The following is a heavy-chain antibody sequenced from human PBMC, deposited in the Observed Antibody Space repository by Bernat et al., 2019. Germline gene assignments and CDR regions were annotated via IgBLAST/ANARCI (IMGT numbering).Heavy chain of an antibody. CDR1: GFTFRSYA. Sequence: QVQLVESGGGVVQPGRSLRLSCAASGFTFRSYAIHWVRQAPGKGLEWVAIISHDGTKKYYADSVRGRFTISRDNPKNRLYLQMNSLRAEDTALYYCARGQPTHWNFDYWGQGTLVTVSS. CDR3: ARGQPTHWNFDY. J-gene: IGHJ4*02. D-gene: IGHD1-1*01. CDR2: ISHDGTKK. V-gene: IGHV3-30-3*01.